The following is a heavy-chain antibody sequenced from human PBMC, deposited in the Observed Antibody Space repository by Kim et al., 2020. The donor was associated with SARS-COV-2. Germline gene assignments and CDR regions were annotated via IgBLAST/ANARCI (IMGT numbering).Heavy chain of an antibody. CDR1: GLIFRNYA. D-gene: IGHD1-26*01. V-gene: IGHV3-23*01. CDR2: IGDAGDI. CDR3: AAVPGGRRVDY. J-gene: IGHJ4*02. Sequence: GGSLRLSCAASGLIFRNYAMTWVRQPLGKGLEWVSTIGDAGDIHYADSGKGRFPISRDNSQNTLYLQMDSLRAADTAVYYCAAVPGGRRVDYWGQGTLVTVSA.